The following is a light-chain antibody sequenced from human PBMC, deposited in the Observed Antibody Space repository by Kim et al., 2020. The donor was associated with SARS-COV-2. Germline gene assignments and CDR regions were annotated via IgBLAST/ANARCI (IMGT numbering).Light chain of an antibody. CDR1: QSVSSSY. J-gene: IGKJ2*01. CDR3: QQYGSSPLMYT. CDR2: GAS. V-gene: IGKV3-20*01. Sequence: EIVLTQSPGTLSLSPGERATLSCRASQSVSSSYLAWYQQKPGQAPRLLIYGASYRATCIPDRFSGSGSGTDFTFTISRLEPEDCAVYYCQQYGSSPLMYTFGQGTKLEI.